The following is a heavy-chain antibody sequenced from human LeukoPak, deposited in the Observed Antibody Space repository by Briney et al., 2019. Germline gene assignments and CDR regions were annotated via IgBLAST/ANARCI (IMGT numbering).Heavy chain of an antibody. Sequence: SETLSLTCAVYGGSLSGYYWSWIRQPPGKGLEWIGEINHSGSTNYNPSLKSRVTISVDTSKNQFSLKLSSVTAADTAVYYCARVGIGYYFDYWGQGTLVTVSS. CDR2: INHSGST. D-gene: IGHD7-27*01. V-gene: IGHV4-34*01. CDR3: ARVGIGYYFDY. J-gene: IGHJ4*02. CDR1: GGSLSGYY.